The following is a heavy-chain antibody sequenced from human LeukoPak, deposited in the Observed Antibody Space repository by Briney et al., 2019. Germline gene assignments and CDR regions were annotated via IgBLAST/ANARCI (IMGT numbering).Heavy chain of an antibody. D-gene: IGHD2-21*01. CDR3: ASARRGDYYWWFDP. CDR1: GYSFTGYW. V-gene: IGHV5-51*01. Sequence: GESLKISCKGSGYSFTGYWIGWVRQMPGKGLEWMGIIYPDNSNTRYSPSFQGQVTISADKSINAAYQHWSSLRASDTAIYYCASARRGDYYWWFDPWGQGTLVTVSS. CDR2: IYPDNSNT. J-gene: IGHJ5*02.